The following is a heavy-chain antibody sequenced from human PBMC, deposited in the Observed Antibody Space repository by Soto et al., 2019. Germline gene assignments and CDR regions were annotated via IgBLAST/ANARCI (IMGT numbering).Heavy chain of an antibody. V-gene: IGHV1-18*01. CDR2: ISAYNGNT. Sequence: WASVKVSCKASGYTFTSYGISWVRQAPGQGLEWMGWISAYNGNTNYAQKLQGRVTMTTDTSTSTAYMELRSLRSDDTAVYYCARDRDGCSGGSCVVGYWGQGTLVTVSS. D-gene: IGHD2-15*01. CDR3: ARDRDGCSGGSCVVGY. J-gene: IGHJ4*02. CDR1: GYTFTSYG.